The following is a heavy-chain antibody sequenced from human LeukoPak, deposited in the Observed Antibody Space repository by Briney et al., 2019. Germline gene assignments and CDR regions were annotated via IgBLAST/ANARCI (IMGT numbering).Heavy chain of an antibody. Sequence: PGGSLRLTCTASAFTFSSYWMHWVRQAPGKGLVWVSHINSGGSSTSYADSVKGRFTISRDNAKNTLYLQMNSLRAEDTAVYYCARDRHSSAWYEEWGQGTLVTVSS. CDR1: AFTFSSYW. CDR2: INSGGSST. J-gene: IGHJ4*02. CDR3: ARDRHSSAWYEE. D-gene: IGHD6-19*01. V-gene: IGHV3-74*01.